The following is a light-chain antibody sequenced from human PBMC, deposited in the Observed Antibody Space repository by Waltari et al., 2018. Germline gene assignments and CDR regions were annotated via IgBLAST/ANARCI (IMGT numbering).Light chain of an antibody. J-gene: IGKJ4*01. Sequence: DIQTTQSPSSLSASVGDRVTLTCRARQFIVTYLNWYQQKPGEAPKLLIYATSTLQTGVPSRFSGSGTGTDFTLTISSLQPEDFATYYCQQSFSTPPLTFGGGTKVEVK. V-gene: IGKV1-39*01. CDR1: QFIVTY. CDR2: ATS. CDR3: QQSFSTPPLT.